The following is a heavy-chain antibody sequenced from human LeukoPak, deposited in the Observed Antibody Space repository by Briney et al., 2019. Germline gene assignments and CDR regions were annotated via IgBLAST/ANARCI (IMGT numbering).Heavy chain of an antibody. J-gene: IGHJ4*02. CDR3: AREGKDY. D-gene: IGHD4-23*01. V-gene: IGHV3-48*01. CDR1: GFSFNSYS. CDR2: ISGSSSAI. Sequence: RTGGSLRLSCAASGFSFNSYSMNWVRQAPGRGLEWVSYISGSSSAIYYADSVKGPFTISRDNAKNSLYLQVNSLRAEDTAVYYCAREGKDYWGQGTLVTVSS.